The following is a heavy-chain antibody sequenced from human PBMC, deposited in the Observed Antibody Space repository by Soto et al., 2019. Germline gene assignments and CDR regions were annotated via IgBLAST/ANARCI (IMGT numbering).Heavy chain of an antibody. D-gene: IGHD4-17*01. V-gene: IGHV1-18*01. Sequence: QVQLVQSGAEVKKPGASVKVSCKASGYTFTSYGISWVRQAPGQGLEWMGWISAYNGNTNYAQKLQGRVTMTTDTSTSTAYMELRSLRSDDTAVYYCARAVYGDDGVGYYYYYGMDVWGQGTTVTVSS. CDR3: ARAVYGDDGVGYYYYYGMDV. CDR2: ISAYNGNT. J-gene: IGHJ6*02. CDR1: GYTFTSYG.